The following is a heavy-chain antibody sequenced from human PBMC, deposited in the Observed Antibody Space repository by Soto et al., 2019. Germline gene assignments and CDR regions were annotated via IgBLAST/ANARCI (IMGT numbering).Heavy chain of an antibody. D-gene: IGHD6-19*01. J-gene: IGHJ5*02. CDR2: ISAYNGNT. CDR3: ARRSSGRYHWFET. Sequence: QVQLVQSGAEVKKPGASVKVSCKASGYTFTSYGISWVRQAPGQGLEWMGWISAYNGNTNNAQKLQGRVTMTTDTSTSTAYMERKSLRSDDMDVYYCARRSSGRYHWFETWGQGTLVTVSS. CDR1: GYTFTSYG. V-gene: IGHV1-18*03.